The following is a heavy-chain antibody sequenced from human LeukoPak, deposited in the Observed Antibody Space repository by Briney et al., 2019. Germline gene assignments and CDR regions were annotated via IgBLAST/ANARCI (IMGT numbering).Heavy chain of an antibody. Sequence: SQTLSLTCTVSGVSISSIHSYWGWIRQTPGKGLEWIGSIYYTGSIYYNPSLSSRVTISVDTSRNQFSLRLTSMTAADTAMYYCARPLAAHNALFDFWGQGTLVTVSS. J-gene: IGHJ4*02. CDR3: ARPLAAHNALFDF. D-gene: IGHD2-15*01. CDR2: IYYTGSI. V-gene: IGHV4-39*01. CDR1: GVSISSIHSY.